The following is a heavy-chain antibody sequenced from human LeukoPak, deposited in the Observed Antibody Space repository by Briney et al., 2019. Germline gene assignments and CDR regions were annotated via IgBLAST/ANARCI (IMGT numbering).Heavy chain of an antibody. J-gene: IGHJ4*02. V-gene: IGHV3-64*01. CDR2: ISSNGGST. CDR1: GFTFSSYA. Sequence: GGSLRLSCAASGFTFSSYAMHWVRQAPGKGLEYVSAISSNGGSTYYANSVKGRFTISRDNSKNSLYLQMNSLRTEDAALYYCAKDPGNYYDASGYMDSWGQGTLVTVSS. CDR3: AKDPGNYYDASGYMDS. D-gene: IGHD3-22*01.